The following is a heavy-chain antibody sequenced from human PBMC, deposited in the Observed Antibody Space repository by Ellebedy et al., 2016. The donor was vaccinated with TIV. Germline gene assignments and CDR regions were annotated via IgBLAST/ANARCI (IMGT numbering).Heavy chain of an antibody. V-gene: IGHV3-21*01. CDR1: GFTFSSYK. D-gene: IGHD6-19*01. CDR3: ARDRIAVADNWFDP. J-gene: IGHJ5*02. CDR2: ITTSSSYI. Sequence: GGSLRLSCAASGFTFSSYKMNWVRQAPGKGLEWVSSITTSSSYIYYADSVKGRFTISRDNAKNSLYLQMNSLRADDTAVYYCARDRIAVADNWFDPWGQGTLVTVSS.